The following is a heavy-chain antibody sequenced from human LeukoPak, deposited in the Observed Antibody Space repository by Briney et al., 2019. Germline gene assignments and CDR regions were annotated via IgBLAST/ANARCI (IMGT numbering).Heavy chain of an antibody. Sequence: GASVKVSCKVSGYTLTELYMHWVRQAPGKGLGWMRGFDPEDGETIYAQKFQGRVTMTEDTSTDTAYMELSSLRSEDTAVYYCATFCSTSCYTGNWFDPWGQGTLVTVSS. V-gene: IGHV1-24*01. D-gene: IGHD2-2*02. J-gene: IGHJ5*02. CDR2: FDPEDGET. CDR1: GYTLTELY. CDR3: ATFCSTSCYTGNWFDP.